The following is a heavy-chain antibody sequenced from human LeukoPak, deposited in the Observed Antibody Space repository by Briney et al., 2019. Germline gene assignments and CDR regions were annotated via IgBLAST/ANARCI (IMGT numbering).Heavy chain of an antibody. V-gene: IGHV1-18*01. CDR3: ARVGGNYEGLIDY. CDR2: ISAYNGYT. J-gene: IGHJ4*02. CDR1: GYTFTSYA. Sequence: ASVKVSCKASGYTFTSYAIGWVRQAPGQGLEWMGWISAYNGYTNYAQSLQGRVTMTTDTSTSTAYMELRSLRSDNTAMYYCARVGGNYEGLIDYWGQGTLVTVSS. D-gene: IGHD1-26*01.